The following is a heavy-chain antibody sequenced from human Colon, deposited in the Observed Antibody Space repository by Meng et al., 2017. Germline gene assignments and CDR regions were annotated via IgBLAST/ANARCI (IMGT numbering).Heavy chain of an antibody. J-gene: IGHJ4*02. V-gene: IGHV4-59*08. D-gene: IGHD3-16*02. CDR2: NYYSGST. CDR1: GGSIGTYY. CDR3: ARHQNGGTYPLDY. Sequence: LRLELGPGLVKPSGTLPLSCAVSGGSIGTYYWSWIRQPPGKRLEWIGNNYYSGSTNYNPSLASRVTISVDSSKNQFSLKLSSVTAADTAVYYCARHQNGGTYPLDYWGQGTLVTVSS.